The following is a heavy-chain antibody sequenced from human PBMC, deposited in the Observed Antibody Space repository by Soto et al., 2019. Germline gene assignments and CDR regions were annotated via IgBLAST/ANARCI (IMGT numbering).Heavy chain of an antibody. CDR1: GGSISSGGYS. J-gene: IGHJ3*02. CDR2: IYHSGST. Sequence: SETLSLTCAVSGGSISSGGYSWSWIRQPPGKGLEWIGYIYHSGSTYYNPSLKSRVTISVDWSKNQFSLKLSSVTAADTAVYYCARGTAIEWLRLRRGEPDAFDIWGQGTMVTVSS. V-gene: IGHV4-30-2*01. D-gene: IGHD5-12*01. CDR3: ARGTAIEWLRLRRGEPDAFDI.